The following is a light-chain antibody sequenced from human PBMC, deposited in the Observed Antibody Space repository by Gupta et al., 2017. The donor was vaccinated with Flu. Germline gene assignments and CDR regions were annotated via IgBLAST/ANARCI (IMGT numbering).Light chain of an antibody. CDR1: QSVSSNY. CDR3: QQYDNSPPETYT. J-gene: IGKJ2*01. Sequence: EIVLTQSPGTLSLSPGARATLSCRAIQSVSSNYLGWYQQKPGQAPRLLIDGVSSRATGIPDRFSGSGSGTDFTLTSSRLEPEDLAVYYCQQYDNSPPETYTFGQVTKLEIK. V-gene: IGKV3-20*01. CDR2: GVS.